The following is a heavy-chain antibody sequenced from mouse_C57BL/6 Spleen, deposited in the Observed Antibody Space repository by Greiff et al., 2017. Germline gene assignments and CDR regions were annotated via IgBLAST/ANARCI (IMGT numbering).Heavy chain of an antibody. V-gene: IGHV5-17*01. CDR1: GFTFSDYG. J-gene: IGHJ2*01. CDR2: ISSGSSTI. Sequence: VNVVESGGGLVKPGESLKLSCAASGFTFSDYGMHWVRQAPEKGLEWVAYISSGSSTIYSADTVKGRFTISRDNAKHTLFLQMTSLRSEDTAIYYCATSNYYFDYWGQGTTLTVSS. D-gene: IGHD4-1*01. CDR3: ATSNYYFDY.